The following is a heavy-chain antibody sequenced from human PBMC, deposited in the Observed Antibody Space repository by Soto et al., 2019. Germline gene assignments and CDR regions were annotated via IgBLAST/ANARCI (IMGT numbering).Heavy chain of an antibody. D-gene: IGHD2-2*02. CDR1: GFAFSTYS. CDR3: AREYTAWPLAYGLDV. V-gene: IGHV3-21*02. J-gene: IGHJ6*02. Sequence: EVQLVESGGGLVKPGGSLILSCVGCGFAFSTYSINWIRQAPGKGLEWVSSISSRSDIYYADSVKGRFTISRDNAKNSVSLQMNSLRAEDTAVYYCAREYTAWPLAYGLDVWGQGTTVTVSS. CDR2: ISSRSDI.